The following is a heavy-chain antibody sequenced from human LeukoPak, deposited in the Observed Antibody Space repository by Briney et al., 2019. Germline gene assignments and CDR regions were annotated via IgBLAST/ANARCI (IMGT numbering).Heavy chain of an antibody. CDR3: ARGYSGYGELLVFDC. CDR1: GLTVSSNY. V-gene: IGHV3-53*01. CDR2: IYSGGST. J-gene: IGHJ4*02. D-gene: IGHD5-12*01. Sequence: PGGPLRLSCAASGLTVSSNYISWVRQAPGRGLEWVSVIYSGGSTYYADSVKGRFTIYRDNSKNTLYLQMNSLRAEDTAVYYCARGYSGYGELLVFDCWGQGTPVTVSS.